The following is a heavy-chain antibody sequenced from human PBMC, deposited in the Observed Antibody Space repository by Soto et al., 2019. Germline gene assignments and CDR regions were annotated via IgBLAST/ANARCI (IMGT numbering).Heavy chain of an antibody. V-gene: IGHV1-46*01. CDR3: ARVKARDGYNFGVRHHPVFDY. J-gene: IGHJ4*02. CDR2: INPSGGST. CDR1: GYTFTSYY. D-gene: IGHD5-12*01. Sequence: GASVKVSCKASGYTFTSYYMHWVRQAPGQGLEWMGIINPSGGSTSYAQKFQGRVTMTRDTSTSTVYMELSSPRSEDTAVYYCARVKARDGYNFGVRHHPVFDYWGQGTLVTVSS.